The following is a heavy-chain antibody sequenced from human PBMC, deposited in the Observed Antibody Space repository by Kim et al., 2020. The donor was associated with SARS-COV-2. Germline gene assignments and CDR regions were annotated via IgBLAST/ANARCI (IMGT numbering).Heavy chain of an antibody. D-gene: IGHD6-13*01. J-gene: IGHJ5*02. CDR3: ARRYSSSWFNWFDP. Sequence: SETLSLTCAVYGGSFSGYYWSWIRQPPGKGLEWIGEINHSGSTNYNPSLKSRVTISVDTSKNQFSLKLSSVTAADTAVYYCARRYSSSWFNWFDPWGQGTLVTVSS. CDR1: GGSFSGYY. V-gene: IGHV4-34*01. CDR2: INHSGST.